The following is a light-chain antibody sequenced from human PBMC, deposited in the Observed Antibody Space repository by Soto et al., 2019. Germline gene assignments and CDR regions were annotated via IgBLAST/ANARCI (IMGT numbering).Light chain of an antibody. CDR2: GND. CDR1: TSNIGSNT. Sequence: QSVLSQPPSASGTPGQRVTISCSGSTSNIGSNTVNWYQQLPGTAPRLLIYGNDQRPSGVPDRFSGSKSGTSASLAISGLRSEDEADYYCGAWDGSLNALFAFGTGTKLTVL. CDR3: GAWDGSLNALFA. J-gene: IGLJ1*01. V-gene: IGLV1-44*01.